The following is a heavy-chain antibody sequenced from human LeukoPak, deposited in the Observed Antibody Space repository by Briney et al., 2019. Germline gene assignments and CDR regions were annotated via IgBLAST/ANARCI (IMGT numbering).Heavy chain of an antibody. J-gene: IGHJ5*02. V-gene: IGHV4-30-4*01. Sequence: PSETLSLTCTVSGGSISSGDYYWSWIRQPPGKGLEWIGYIYYSGSTYYNPPLKSRVTISVDTSKNQFSLKLSSVTAADTAVYYCARDMAPDSSGYYYGWFDPWGQGTLVTVSS. CDR3: ARDMAPDSSGYYYGWFDP. CDR2: IYYSGST. D-gene: IGHD3-22*01. CDR1: GGSISSGDYY.